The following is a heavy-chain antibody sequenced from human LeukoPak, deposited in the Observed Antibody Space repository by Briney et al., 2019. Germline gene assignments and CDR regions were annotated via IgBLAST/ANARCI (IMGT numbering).Heavy chain of an antibody. D-gene: IGHD4-23*01. J-gene: IGHJ3*02. CDR2: ISGSGGST. CDR1: GLSFRNHS. Sequence: GGSLRLSCAASGLSFRNHSISWVRQAPGKGLEWVASISGSGGSTYSADSVKSRFTISRENYNNTLYLHMNSLRADDTAMYYCAKDSEASITPLYAFDIWGQGTMVTVSS. CDR3: AKDSEASITPLYAFDI. V-gene: IGHV3-23*01.